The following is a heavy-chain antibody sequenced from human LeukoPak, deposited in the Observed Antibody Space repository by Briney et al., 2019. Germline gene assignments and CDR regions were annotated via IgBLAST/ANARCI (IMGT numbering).Heavy chain of an antibody. CDR1: GFTFRSYA. Sequence: GGSLRLSCAASGFTFRSYAMSWVRQAPGKGLGWVSAISGSGGGTYYADSVKGRFTISRDNSKNTLYLQMNSLRAEDTAVYYCAKMTYNDILTGGDYWGQGTLVTVSS. D-gene: IGHD3-9*01. CDR3: AKMTYNDILTGGDY. J-gene: IGHJ4*02. V-gene: IGHV3-23*01. CDR2: ISGSGGGT.